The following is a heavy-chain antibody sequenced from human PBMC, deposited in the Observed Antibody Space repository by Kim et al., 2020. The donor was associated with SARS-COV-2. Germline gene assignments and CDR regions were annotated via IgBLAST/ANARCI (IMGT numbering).Heavy chain of an antibody. CDR3: ARLIAVAGYYYYYGMDV. D-gene: IGHD6-19*01. Sequence: LKSRVTISVDTSKNQFSLKLSSVTAADTAVYYCARLIAVAGYYYYYGMDVWGQGTTVTVSS. V-gene: IGHV4-61*07. J-gene: IGHJ6*02.